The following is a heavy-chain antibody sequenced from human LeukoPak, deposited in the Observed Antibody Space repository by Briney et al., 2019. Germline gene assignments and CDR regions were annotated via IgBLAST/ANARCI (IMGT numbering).Heavy chain of an antibody. CDR3: ARVEYDILTGYLTPYYFDY. CDR1: GFTFSSYW. D-gene: IGHD3-9*01. Sequence: GGSLRISCAASGFTFSSYWMSWVRQAPGKGLEWVAKIKQDGSEKYYVDSVKGRFTISRDNAKNSLYLQMNSLRAEDTAVYYCARVEYDILTGYLTPYYFDYWGQGTLVTVSS. CDR2: IKQDGSEK. J-gene: IGHJ4*02. V-gene: IGHV3-7*03.